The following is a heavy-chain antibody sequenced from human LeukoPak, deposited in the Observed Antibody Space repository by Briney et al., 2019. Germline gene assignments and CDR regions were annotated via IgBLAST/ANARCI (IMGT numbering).Heavy chain of an antibody. CDR1: GYTFTSYG. CDR2: ISAYNGNT. CDR3: ARDIPFVGWGTVPTFEFDY. Sequence: ASVKVSCKASGYTFTSYGISWVRQAPGQGLEWMGWISAYNGNTNYAQKLQGRVTMTTDTSTSTAYMELTSLRSDDTAVYYCARDIPFVGWGTVPTFEFDYWGQGTLVTVSS. V-gene: IGHV1-18*01. J-gene: IGHJ4*02. D-gene: IGHD2-8*02.